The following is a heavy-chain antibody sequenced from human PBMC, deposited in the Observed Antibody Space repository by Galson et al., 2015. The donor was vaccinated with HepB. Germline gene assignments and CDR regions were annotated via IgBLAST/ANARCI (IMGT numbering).Heavy chain of an antibody. D-gene: IGHD4-23*01. CDR3: ARDYTVAGYYYYYGMDV. J-gene: IGHJ6*02. Sequence: SLRLSCAASGFTFSSYSMNWVRQAPGKGLEWVSYISSSSSTIYYADSVKGRFTISRDNAKNSLYLQMNSLRDEDTAVYYCARDYTVAGYYYYYGMDVWGQGTTVTASS. CDR1: GFTFSSYS. CDR2: ISSSSSTI. V-gene: IGHV3-48*02.